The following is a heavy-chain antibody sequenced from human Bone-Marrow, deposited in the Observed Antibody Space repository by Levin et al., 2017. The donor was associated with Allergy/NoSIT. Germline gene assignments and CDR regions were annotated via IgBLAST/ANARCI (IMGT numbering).Heavy chain of an antibody. J-gene: IGHJ4*02. CDR2: INPDGRTT. Sequence: ETLSLTCATSGFTFSTYWVNWVRQAPGKGLVWVSLINPDGRTTTYADSVRGRFTISRDNAKNTVYLQMNSLRVEDTAVYYCARDLAGSPDYWGQGTLVTVSS. CDR3: ARDLAGSPDY. D-gene: IGHD1-26*01. CDR1: GFTFSTYW. V-gene: IGHV3-74*01.